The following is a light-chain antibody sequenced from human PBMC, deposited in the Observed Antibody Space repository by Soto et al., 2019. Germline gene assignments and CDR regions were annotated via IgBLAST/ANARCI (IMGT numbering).Light chain of an antibody. V-gene: IGKV1D-16*01. CDR3: QQYNSYPLT. CDR1: QAIGSW. J-gene: IGKJ4*01. Sequence: DIQMTQSPSLLSASVGDRVTITCRASQAIGSWLAWYQQKPGKAPTSLIYDASNLQTKVPSRFNGSGSGTDFTLTISGLQPEDSATYYCQQYNSYPLTFGGGTMVEIK. CDR2: DAS.